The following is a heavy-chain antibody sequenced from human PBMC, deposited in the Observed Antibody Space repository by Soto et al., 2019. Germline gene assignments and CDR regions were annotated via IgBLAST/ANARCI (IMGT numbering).Heavy chain of an antibody. CDR1: GLSLSTSGVG. Sequence: QITLKESGPTLVKPTQTLTLTCTFSGLSLSTSGVGVGWIRQPPGKALEGLALIYWDDDKRYSPSLKSRLTITNDTSKNQVVLTMTNMDPVDTATYYCAHAVTTSAFDIWGQGTMVTVSS. J-gene: IGHJ3*02. CDR2: IYWDDDK. D-gene: IGHD4-17*01. V-gene: IGHV2-5*02. CDR3: AHAVTTSAFDI.